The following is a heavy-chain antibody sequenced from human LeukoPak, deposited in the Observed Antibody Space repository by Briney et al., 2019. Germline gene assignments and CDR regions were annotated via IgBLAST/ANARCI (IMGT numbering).Heavy chain of an antibody. Sequence: PGGSLRLSCAASRFTFSTYAMSWVRQAPGKGLEWVSAISGNGGSTYYADSVKGRFTISRDNSRNTLFLQIKSLRAEDTAVYYCARGYIYGYHYWGQGTLVTVSS. CDR2: ISGNGGST. CDR1: RFTFSTYA. V-gene: IGHV3-23*01. J-gene: IGHJ4*02. CDR3: ARGYIYGYHY. D-gene: IGHD5-18*01.